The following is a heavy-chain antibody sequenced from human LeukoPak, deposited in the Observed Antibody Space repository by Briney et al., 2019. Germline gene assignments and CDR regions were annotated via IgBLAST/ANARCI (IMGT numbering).Heavy chain of an antibody. D-gene: IGHD5-24*01. Sequence: GGSLRLSCEASGFTFSTFAMIWVRQPPGKGLEWVSGIIPSGSTTYYADSVKGRFTISRDNSKNTVYLQINSLRDEDTAVYYCARDRGWIQFEDWGQGTLVTVSS. V-gene: IGHV3-23*01. CDR2: IIPSGSTT. J-gene: IGHJ4*02. CDR1: GFTFSTFA. CDR3: ARDRGWIQFED.